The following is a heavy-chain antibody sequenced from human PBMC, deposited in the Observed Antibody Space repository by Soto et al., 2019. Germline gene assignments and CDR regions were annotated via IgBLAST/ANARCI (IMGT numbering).Heavy chain of an antibody. J-gene: IGHJ6*03. D-gene: IGHD2-2*01. Sequence: SETLSLTCAVYGGSFSGYYWSWIRQPPGKGLEWIGEINHSGSTNYNPSLKSRVTISVDTSKNQFSLKLSSVTAADTAVYYCARGVLVVVPAAGTDYHYYMDVWGKGTTVTVSS. CDR1: GGSFSGYY. CDR3: ARGVLVVVPAAGTDYHYYMDV. CDR2: INHSGST. V-gene: IGHV4-34*01.